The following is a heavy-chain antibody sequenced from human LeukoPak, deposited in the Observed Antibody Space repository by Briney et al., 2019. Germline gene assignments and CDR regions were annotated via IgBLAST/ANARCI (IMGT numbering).Heavy chain of an antibody. Sequence: GESLKISCKGSGYSFTSYWICWVRQIPGKGLEWLGIIYPGDSDTRYSPSFQGQVTISADKSISTAYLQWSSLKASDTAMYYCARQAYYYDSSGYYFQLFDYWGQGTLVTVSS. V-gene: IGHV5-51*01. J-gene: IGHJ4*02. CDR2: IYPGDSDT. CDR1: GYSFTSYW. CDR3: ARQAYYYDSSGYYFQLFDY. D-gene: IGHD3-22*01.